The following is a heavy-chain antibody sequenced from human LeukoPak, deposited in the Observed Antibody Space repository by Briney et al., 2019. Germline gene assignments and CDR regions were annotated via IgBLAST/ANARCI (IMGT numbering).Heavy chain of an antibody. CDR1: GFTFSSYA. Sequence: PGGSLRLSCAASGFTFSSYAMSWVRQAPGKGLEWVSAISGSGGSTYYADSVKGRFTISRDNSKNTLYLQMNSLRAEDTAVYYCAKGNAPDYDILNFDYWGQGTLDTVSS. V-gene: IGHV3-23*01. CDR2: ISGSGGST. D-gene: IGHD3-9*01. CDR3: AKGNAPDYDILNFDY. J-gene: IGHJ4*02.